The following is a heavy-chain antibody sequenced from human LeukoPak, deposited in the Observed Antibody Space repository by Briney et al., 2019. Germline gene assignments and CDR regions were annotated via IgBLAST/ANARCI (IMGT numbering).Heavy chain of an antibody. CDR1: GYTLTELS. Sequence: ASVKVSCKVSGYTLTELSMHWVRQAPGQGLEWMGWINPNSGGTNYAQKFQGWVTMTRDTSISTAYMELSRLRSDDTAVYYCAREYSSGWYRNWFDPWGQGTLVTVSS. CDR3: AREYSSGWYRNWFDP. CDR2: INPNSGGT. V-gene: IGHV1-2*04. D-gene: IGHD6-19*01. J-gene: IGHJ5*02.